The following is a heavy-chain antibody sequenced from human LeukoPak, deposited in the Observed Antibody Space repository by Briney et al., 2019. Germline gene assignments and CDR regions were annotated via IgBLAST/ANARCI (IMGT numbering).Heavy chain of an antibody. J-gene: IGHJ4*02. Sequence: PSETLSLTCTVSGGSISSYYWSWIRQPAGKGLEWIGRIYTSGSTNYNPSLKSRVTMSVDTSKNQFSLKLSSVTAADTAVYYCAREEDYGGNSETLFDYWGQGALVTVSS. CDR1: GGSISSYY. CDR2: IYTSGST. CDR3: AREEDYGGNSETLFDY. D-gene: IGHD4-23*01. V-gene: IGHV4-4*07.